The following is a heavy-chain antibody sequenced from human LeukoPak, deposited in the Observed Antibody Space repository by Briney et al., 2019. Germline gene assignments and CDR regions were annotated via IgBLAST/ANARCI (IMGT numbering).Heavy chain of an antibody. V-gene: IGHV1-18*01. CDR1: GYTFTSYG. Sequence: GASVKVSCKASGYTFTSYGISWVRQAPGQGLEWMGWISAYNGNTNYAQKLQGRVTMTTDTSTSTAYMELRSLRSDDTAVYYCARGQSSNGYGSGPDFDYWGQGTLVTVSS. J-gene: IGHJ4*02. D-gene: IGHD3-10*01. CDR3: ARGQSSNGYGSGPDFDY. CDR2: ISAYNGNT.